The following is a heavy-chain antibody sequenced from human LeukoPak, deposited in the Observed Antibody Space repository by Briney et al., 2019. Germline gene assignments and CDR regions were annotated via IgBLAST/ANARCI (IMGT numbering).Heavy chain of an antibody. V-gene: IGHV3-7*01. J-gene: IGHJ4*02. Sequence: GGSLRLSCVASGFMFDRYWMSWVRQAPGKGLEWVANIKSDASEEKYQDSVMGRFKISRDNAEDSLFLQMNSLRAEDTAVYFCARQPQHEASFDYWGQGALVAVSS. CDR3: ARQPQHEASFDY. CDR1: GFMFDRYW. CDR2: IKSDASEE.